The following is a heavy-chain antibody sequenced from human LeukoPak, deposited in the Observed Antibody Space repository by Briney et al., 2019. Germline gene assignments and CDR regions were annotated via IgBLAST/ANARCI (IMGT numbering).Heavy chain of an antibody. CDR1: GFTVGSNY. CDR2: IYSGGST. J-gene: IGHJ4*02. D-gene: IGHD3-10*01. CDR3: ARESHYYGSGSYTDY. V-gene: IGHV3-66*01. Sequence: PGGSLRLSCAASGFTVGSNYMSWVRQAPGKGLEWVSVIYSGGSTYYADSVKGRFTISRDNSKNTLYLQMNSLRAEDTAVYYCARESHYYGSGSYTDYWGQGTLVTVSS.